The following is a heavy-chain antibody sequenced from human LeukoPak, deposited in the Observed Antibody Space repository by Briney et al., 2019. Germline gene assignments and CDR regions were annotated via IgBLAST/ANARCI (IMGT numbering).Heavy chain of an antibody. D-gene: IGHD2-21*02. Sequence: GASVKVSCKASGYTFTSYGISWVRQAPGQGLEWMGWISAYNGNTNYAQKLQGRVTMTTDTSTRTAYMELRSLRSDDTAVYYCARVHLTYCGGDCYSLDSWGQGTLVTVSS. J-gene: IGHJ4*02. CDR1: GYTFTSYG. CDR2: ISAYNGNT. V-gene: IGHV1-18*01. CDR3: ARVHLTYCGGDCYSLDS.